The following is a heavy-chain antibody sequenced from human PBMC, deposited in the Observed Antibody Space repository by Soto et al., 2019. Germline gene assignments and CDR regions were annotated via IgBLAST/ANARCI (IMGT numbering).Heavy chain of an antibody. Sequence: QVQLVESGGGVVQPGRSLRLSCEASGFTFSSYAMHWVRQAPGKGLEWVAVRSYDGSNKYYADSVKGRFTISRDNSKNTLYMQMNSLRAEDTAVYYCARSRITRLGHTGADYWGQGTLVTVSS. CDR3: ARSRITRLGHTGADY. CDR2: RSYDGSNK. D-gene: IGHD3-10*01. J-gene: IGHJ4*02. CDR1: GFTFSSYA. V-gene: IGHV3-30-3*01.